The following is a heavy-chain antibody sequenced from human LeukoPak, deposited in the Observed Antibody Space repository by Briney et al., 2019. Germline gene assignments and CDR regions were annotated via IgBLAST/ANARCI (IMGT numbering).Heavy chain of an antibody. CDR1: GGSISSYY. Sequence: SETLSLTCTVSGGSISSYYWSWIRQPPGQGLEWIGYIYYSGSTNYNPSLKSRVTISVDTSKNQFSLKLSSVTAADTAVYYCARGPKFGELDYWGQGTLVTVSS. CDR3: ARGPKFGELDY. V-gene: IGHV4-59*12. J-gene: IGHJ4*02. CDR2: IYYSGST. D-gene: IGHD3-10*01.